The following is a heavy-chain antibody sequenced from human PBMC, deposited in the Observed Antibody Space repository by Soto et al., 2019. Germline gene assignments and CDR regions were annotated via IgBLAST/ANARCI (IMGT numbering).Heavy chain of an antibody. CDR2: IYYSGST. CDR1: GGSISSGGYY. V-gene: IGHV4-31*03. D-gene: IGHD5-18*01. CDR3: ARRYSLEYYFDY. Sequence: TLSLTCTVSGGSISSGGYYWSWIRQHPGKGLEWIGYIYYSGSTYYNPSLKSRVTISVDTSKNQFSLKLSSVTAADTAVYYCARRYSLEYYFDYWGQGTLVTVSS. J-gene: IGHJ4*02.